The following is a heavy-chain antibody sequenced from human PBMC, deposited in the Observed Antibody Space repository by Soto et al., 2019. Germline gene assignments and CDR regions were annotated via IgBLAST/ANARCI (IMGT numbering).Heavy chain of an antibody. Sequence: QVQLVQSGAEVKKPGSSVKVSCKASGGTFSSYAISWVRQAPGQGLEWMGGIIPIFGTANYAQKFQGRVTMTADDSPAPAYRERSSLRSEDRAVYNLPGDSNPRTNWSAPWGQGTLVTVSS. CDR2: IIPIFGTA. CDR1: GGTFSSYA. J-gene: IGHJ5*02. CDR3: PGDSNPRTNWSAP. D-gene: IGHD3-16*01. V-gene: IGHV1-69*01.